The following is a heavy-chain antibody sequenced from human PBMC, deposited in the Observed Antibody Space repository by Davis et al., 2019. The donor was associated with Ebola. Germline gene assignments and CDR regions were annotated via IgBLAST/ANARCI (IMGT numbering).Heavy chain of an antibody. Sequence: SETLSLTCTVSGGSISSYYWSWIRQPPGKGLEWIGYIHDSGSTNYNPSLKSRLTISVDTSKNQFSLKLSSVIAADTAVYFCARESYSSGWFEYWGQGTLVTVSS. D-gene: IGHD6-19*01. CDR3: ARESYSSGWFEY. V-gene: IGHV4-59*01. CDR1: GGSISSYY. J-gene: IGHJ4*02. CDR2: IHDSGST.